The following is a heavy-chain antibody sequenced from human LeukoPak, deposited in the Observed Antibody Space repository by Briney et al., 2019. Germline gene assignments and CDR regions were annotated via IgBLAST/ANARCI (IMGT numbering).Heavy chain of an antibody. CDR3: AREGYYGSGSYIFDP. CDR1: GGTFISYA. J-gene: IGHJ5*02. Sequence: GASVKVSCKASGGTFISYAISWVRQAPGQGLEWMGGIIPIFGTANYAQKFQGRVTITADESTSTAYMELSSLRSEDTAVYYCAREGYYGSGSYIFDPWGQGTLVTVSS. D-gene: IGHD3-10*01. V-gene: IGHV1-69*13. CDR2: IIPIFGTA.